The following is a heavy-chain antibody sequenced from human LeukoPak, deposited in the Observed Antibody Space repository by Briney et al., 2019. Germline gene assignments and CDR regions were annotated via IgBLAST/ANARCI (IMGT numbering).Heavy chain of an antibody. CDR3: AKSEVTARHYYDMDV. V-gene: IGHV1-46*01. J-gene: IGHJ6*02. CDR2: ISPSGGST. D-gene: IGHD4-11*01. CDR1: GYSFTNFH. Sequence: ASVNVSWKASGYSFTNFHLNWVRQAPGQRFEWMGVISPSGGSTTYAQNFQDRVTMTRDTSTSTVYMELSILRSEDTAVYYCAKSEVTARHYYDMDVWGQGTTVTVSS.